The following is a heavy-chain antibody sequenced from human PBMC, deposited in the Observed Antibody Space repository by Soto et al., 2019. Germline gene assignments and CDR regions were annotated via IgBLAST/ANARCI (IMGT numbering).Heavy chain of an antibody. CDR1: GGSISSYY. CDR2: IYYSGST. V-gene: IGHV4-59*01. D-gene: IGHD3-9*01. CDR3: ASGKLRYFDWLSQNNYYYYGMDV. J-gene: IGHJ6*02. Sequence: KPSETLSLTCTVSGGSISSYYWSWIRQPPGKGLEWIGYIYYSGSTNYNPSLKSRVTISVDTSKNQFSLKLSSVTAADTAVYYCASGKLRYFDWLSQNNYYYYGMDVWGQGTTVTVSS.